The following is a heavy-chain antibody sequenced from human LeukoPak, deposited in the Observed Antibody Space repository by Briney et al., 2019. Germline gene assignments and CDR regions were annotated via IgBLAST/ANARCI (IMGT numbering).Heavy chain of an antibody. Sequence: PGGSLRLSCAASGFTFSSYAMSWVRQAPGKGLEWVSAISGSGGSTYYADSVKGRFTISRDNSKNTLYLQMNSLRAEDTAVYYCARDPTYYDFWSGYYPDSWGQGTLVTVSS. D-gene: IGHD3-3*01. CDR3: ARDPTYYDFWSGYYPDS. J-gene: IGHJ4*02. V-gene: IGHV3-23*01. CDR1: GFTFSSYA. CDR2: ISGSGGST.